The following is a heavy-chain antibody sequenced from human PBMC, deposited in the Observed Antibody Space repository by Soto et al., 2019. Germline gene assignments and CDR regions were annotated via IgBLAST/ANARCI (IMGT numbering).Heavy chain of an antibody. D-gene: IGHD3-22*01. Sequence: VASVKVSCQAPGGTFSSYAISWVRQAPGQGLEWMGGIIPIFGTANYAQKFQGRVTITADKSTSTAYMELSSLRSEDTAVYYCARDWYYYDSSGTTKAFDIWGQGTMVTVSS. CDR1: GGTFSSYA. CDR3: ARDWYYYDSSGTTKAFDI. J-gene: IGHJ3*02. CDR2: IIPIFGTA. V-gene: IGHV1-69*06.